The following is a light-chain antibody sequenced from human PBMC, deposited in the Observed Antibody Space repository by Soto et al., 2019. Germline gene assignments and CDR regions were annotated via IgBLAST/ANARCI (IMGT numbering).Light chain of an antibody. Sequence: IVMTQSPDSLAVSLGERATINCKSNQSVLYSSNNKNYLAWYQQKPGQPPKLLIYWASTRKSGVPDRFGGSGSGTDFTLTISSLQAEDVAVYYCQQYYSTLWTFGQGTKVEIK. J-gene: IGKJ1*01. CDR3: QQYYSTLWT. CDR2: WAS. V-gene: IGKV4-1*01. CDR1: QSVLYSSNNKNY.